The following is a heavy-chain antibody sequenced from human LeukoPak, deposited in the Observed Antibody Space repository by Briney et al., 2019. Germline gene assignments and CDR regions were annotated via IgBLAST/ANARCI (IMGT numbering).Heavy chain of an antibody. CDR1: GFSVSSNF. D-gene: IGHD5-12*01. CDR3: AKVRPSGYDYYFDY. V-gene: IGHV3-23*01. Sequence: GGSLRLSCAASGFSVSSNFMSWVRQAPGKGLECVSAISGSGGSTYYADSVKGRFTISRDNSKNTLYLQMNSLRAEDTAVYYCAKVRPSGYDYYFDYWGQGTLVTVSS. CDR2: ISGSGGST. J-gene: IGHJ4*02.